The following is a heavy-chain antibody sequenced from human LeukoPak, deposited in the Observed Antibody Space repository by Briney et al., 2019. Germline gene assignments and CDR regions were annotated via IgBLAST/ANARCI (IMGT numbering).Heavy chain of an antibody. V-gene: IGHV4-61*05. CDR3: ARVFTGYSSSWYLDY. D-gene: IGHD6-13*01. CDR1: GGSISSSSYY. Sequence: SETLSLTCTVSGGSISSSSYYWGWIRQPPGKGLEWIGYIYYSGSTNYIPSLKSPVTISVDTSKNQFSLKLSSVTAADTAVYYCARVFTGYSSSWYLDYWGQGTLVTVSS. CDR2: IYYSGST. J-gene: IGHJ4*02.